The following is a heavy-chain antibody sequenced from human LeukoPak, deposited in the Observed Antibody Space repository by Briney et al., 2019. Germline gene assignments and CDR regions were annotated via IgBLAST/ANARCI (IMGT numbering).Heavy chain of an antibody. J-gene: IGHJ4*02. CDR2: IWYDGSNK. CDR1: GFTFSSYG. CDR3: ARDSLGGISWYLDY. V-gene: IGHV3-33*01. Sequence: GGTLRLSCAASGFTFSSYGMHWVRQAPGKGLEWVAVIWYDGSNKYCADSVKGRFTISRDNSKNTLYLQMNSLRAEDTAVYYCARDSLGGISWYLDYWGQGTLVTVSS. D-gene: IGHD6-13*01.